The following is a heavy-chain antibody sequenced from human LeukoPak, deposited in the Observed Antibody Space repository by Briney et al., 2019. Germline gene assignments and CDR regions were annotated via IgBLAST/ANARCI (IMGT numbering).Heavy chain of an antibody. CDR3: ARGYDSSGYYWVFDY. Sequence: ASVKVSCKASGYTFTSYDINWVRQATGQGLEWMGWMNPNSGNTGYAQKFQGRVTITRNTSISTAYMELSSLRSEDTAVYYCARGYDSSGYYWVFDYWGQGTLVTVSS. CDR2: MNPNSGNT. J-gene: IGHJ4*02. V-gene: IGHV1-8*03. D-gene: IGHD3-22*01. CDR1: GYTFTSYD.